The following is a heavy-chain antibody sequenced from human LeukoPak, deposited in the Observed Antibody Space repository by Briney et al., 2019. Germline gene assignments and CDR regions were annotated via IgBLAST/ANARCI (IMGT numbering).Heavy chain of an antibody. CDR3: ARLTRRGYYFDY. CDR2: IIHSGST. CDR1: GGSISSSSYY. V-gene: IGHV4-39*07. Sequence: TASETLSLTCTVSGGSISSSSYYWGWIRQPPGKGLEWIGEIIHSGSTNYIPSLKSRVTISVDTSKNQFSLKVSSVTAADTAVYYCARLTRRGYYFDYWGQGTLVTVSS. D-gene: IGHD1-14*01. J-gene: IGHJ4*02.